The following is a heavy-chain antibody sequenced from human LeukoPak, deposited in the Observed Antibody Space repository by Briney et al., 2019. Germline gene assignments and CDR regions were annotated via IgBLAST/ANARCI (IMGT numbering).Heavy chain of an antibody. Sequence: SPSFQGQVTISADKSISTAYLQWSSLKASDTAMYYCARGYNYGSVTFDYWGQGTLVTVSS. V-gene: IGHV5-51*01. CDR3: ARGYNYGSVTFDY. D-gene: IGHD5-18*01. J-gene: IGHJ4*02.